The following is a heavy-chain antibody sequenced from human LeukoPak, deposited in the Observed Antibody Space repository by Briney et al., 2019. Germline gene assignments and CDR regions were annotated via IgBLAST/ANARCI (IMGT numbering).Heavy chain of an antibody. CDR3: ASSYYYGSGSMDVGAYDI. D-gene: IGHD3-10*01. CDR2: IYYSGST. V-gene: IGHV4-39*01. Sequence: SETLSLTCTVSGGSISSSSYYWGWLRQPPGKGLEWIGSIYYSGSTYYNPSLKSRVTISVDTSKNQLSLKLSSVTAADTAVYYCASSYYYGSGSMDVGAYDIWGQGTMVTVSS. CDR1: GGSISSSSYY. J-gene: IGHJ3*02.